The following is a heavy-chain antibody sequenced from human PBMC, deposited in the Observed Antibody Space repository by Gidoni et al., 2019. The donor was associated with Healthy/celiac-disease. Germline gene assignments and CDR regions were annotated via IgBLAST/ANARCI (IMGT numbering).Heavy chain of an antibody. D-gene: IGHD2-15*01. CDR1: GYSISSGNY. Sequence: QVQLQESGPGLVKPSETLSLTCTVSGYSISSGNYWGWIRQPPGKGLEWIGSIYHSGSTYYNPSLKSRVTISVDTSKNQFSLKLSSVTAADTAVYYCARARVVVAATPWFDPWGQGTLVTVSS. CDR3: ARARVVVAATPWFDP. J-gene: IGHJ5*02. V-gene: IGHV4-38-2*02. CDR2: IYHSGST.